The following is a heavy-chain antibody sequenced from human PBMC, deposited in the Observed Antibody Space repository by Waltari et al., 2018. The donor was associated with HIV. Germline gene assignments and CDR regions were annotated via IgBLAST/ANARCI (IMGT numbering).Heavy chain of an antibody. D-gene: IGHD3-10*01. CDR1: GFTFRSYW. CDR3: ARENTRTYYDALDI. V-gene: IGHV3-74*01. CDR2: MSSDGRTT. Sequence: EVQLVESGGGLVQPGGSLRLSCAASGFTFRSYWMHWVRQAPGKGRVWGSSMSSDGRTTNYADSVKGRLTISRDNAKNTLYLQMTSLIADDTAVYYGARENTRTYYDALDIWGQGTMVTVSS. J-gene: IGHJ3*02.